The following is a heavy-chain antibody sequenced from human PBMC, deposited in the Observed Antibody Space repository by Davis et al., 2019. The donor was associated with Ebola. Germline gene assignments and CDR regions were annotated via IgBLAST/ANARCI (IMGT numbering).Heavy chain of an antibody. Sequence: MPSETLSLTCTVSGGSISSYYWNWIRQPPGKGLEWIGYNYYSGSTNYNPSLKRRVTISVDTSKNQFSLNLSSVTAADTAVYYCARALYSATYGMDVWGQGTTVTVSS. V-gene: IGHV4-59*01. CDR3: ARALYSATYGMDV. D-gene: IGHD4-11*01. CDR1: GGSISSYY. J-gene: IGHJ6*02. CDR2: NYYSGST.